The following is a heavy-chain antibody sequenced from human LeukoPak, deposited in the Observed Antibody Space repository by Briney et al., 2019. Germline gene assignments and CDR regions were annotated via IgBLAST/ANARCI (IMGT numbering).Heavy chain of an antibody. D-gene: IGHD3-22*01. CDR2: ISSNGGST. CDR3: VKDHSSGRYFDF. V-gene: IGHV3-64D*06. CDR1: GFTFSRYA. Sequence: GGSLRLSCSASGFTFSRYAMHWVRQAPGKGLEYVSAISSNGGSTYYADSVKGRFTISRDNPRNTLHLQMSSLRVEDTAVYYCVKDHSSGRYFDFWGQGTLVTVSS. J-gene: IGHJ4*02.